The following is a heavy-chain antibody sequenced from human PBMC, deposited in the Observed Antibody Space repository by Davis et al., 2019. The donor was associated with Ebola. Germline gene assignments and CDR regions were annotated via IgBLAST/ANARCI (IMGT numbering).Heavy chain of an antibody. CDR3: ATSTTVTTWRYYYYGMDV. J-gene: IGHJ6*02. D-gene: IGHD4-11*01. Sequence: MPSETLSLTCTVSGGSISSSSYYWGWIRQPPGKGLEWIGSIYYSGSTYYNPSLKSRVTISVDTSKNQFSLKLSSVTAADTAVYYCATSTTVTTWRYYYYGMDVWGQGTTVTVS. CDR1: GGSISSSSYY. V-gene: IGHV4-39*01. CDR2: IYYSGST.